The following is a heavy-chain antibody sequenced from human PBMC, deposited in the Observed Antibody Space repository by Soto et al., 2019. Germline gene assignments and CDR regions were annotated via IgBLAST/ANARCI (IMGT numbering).Heavy chain of an antibody. Sequence: GGSLRLSCAASGFTFSNAWMSWVRQAPGKGLEWVGRIKSKTDGGTTDYAAPVKGRFTISRDDSKNTLYLQMNSLKTEDTAVYYCTTDSIYDSSGYYYFDYWGQGTLVTVSS. J-gene: IGHJ4*02. CDR2: IKSKTDGGTT. CDR1: GFTFSNAW. D-gene: IGHD3-22*01. V-gene: IGHV3-15*01. CDR3: TTDSIYDSSGYYYFDY.